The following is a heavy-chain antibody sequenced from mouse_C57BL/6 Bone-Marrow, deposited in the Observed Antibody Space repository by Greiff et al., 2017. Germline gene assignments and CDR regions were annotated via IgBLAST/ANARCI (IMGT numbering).Heavy chain of an antibody. CDR1: GYAFSSSW. CDR3: ARDYYGPPRFAY. CDR2: IYPGDGDT. J-gene: IGHJ3*01. V-gene: IGHV1-82*01. D-gene: IGHD1-1*01. Sequence: QVQLKESGPELVQPGASVKISCKASGYAFSSSWMNWVKQRPGTGLAWIGRIYPGDGDTNYNGKFKGKATLTADKSSSTAYMQLSSLTSEDSAVYFCARDYYGPPRFAYWGQGTLVTVSA.